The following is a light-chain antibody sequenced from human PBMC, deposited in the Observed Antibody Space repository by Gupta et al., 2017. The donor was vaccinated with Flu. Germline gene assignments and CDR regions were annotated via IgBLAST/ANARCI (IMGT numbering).Light chain of an antibody. CDR1: SCDIGSNF. V-gene: IGLV1-47*02. J-gene: IGLJ2*01. CDR2: SNN. CDR3: SSWDAAPNGVV. Sequence: SSCDIGSNFVYWYQQVPGAAPPLLIYSNNQRPSGVLDRFSGSKTGSSASQAISGRRSADEADYYCSSWDAAPNGVVFGGGTKLTVL.